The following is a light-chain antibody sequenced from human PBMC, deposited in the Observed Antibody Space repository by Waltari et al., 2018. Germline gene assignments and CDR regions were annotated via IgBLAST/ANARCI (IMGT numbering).Light chain of an antibody. V-gene: IGKV3-15*01. J-gene: IGKJ1*01. Sequence: ELVITQSPATLSVSPGARATLSCRASQSGSSDLAWYQQKPGQAPRLLIYGASTRATGIPARFSGSGSGTEFTLTISSLQSEDFAVYYCQQYNDWQTFGQGTKVEIK. CDR1: QSGSSD. CDR2: GAS. CDR3: QQYNDWQT.